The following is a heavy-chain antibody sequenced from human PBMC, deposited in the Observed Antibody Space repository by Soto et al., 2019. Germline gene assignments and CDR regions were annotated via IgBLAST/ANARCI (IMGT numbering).Heavy chain of an antibody. CDR1: GGSITTSDYS. D-gene: IGHD3-3*01. CDR2: IYHTGTT. Sequence: QLQLQESGSGLVKPSQTLSLTCAVSGGSITTSDYSWSWIRQPPGRGLEWIGSIYHTGTTHYIPSLKSRVTMSLDKSKNQFSLDLTSMTAADTAVYYCFRERTIFGVAPGGGVDVWGRGTTVTVSS. V-gene: IGHV4-30-2*01. CDR3: FRERTIFGVAPGGGVDV. J-gene: IGHJ6*02.